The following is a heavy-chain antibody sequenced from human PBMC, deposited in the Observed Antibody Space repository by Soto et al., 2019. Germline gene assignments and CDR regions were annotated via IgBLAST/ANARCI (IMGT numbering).Heavy chain of an antibody. Sequence: GSLRLSCAASGFTFSDYAMQWVRQPPGKGLEWVAAISYAGNNEYYADSVRGRFIVSRDTSKNTLFLHMNSLRAEDTAVYYCARGRYYDTSDYYSYFWGQGALVTV. CDR3: ARGRYYDTSDYYSYF. V-gene: IGHV3-30-3*01. D-gene: IGHD3-22*01. CDR1: GFTFSDYA. CDR2: ISYAGNNE. J-gene: IGHJ4*02.